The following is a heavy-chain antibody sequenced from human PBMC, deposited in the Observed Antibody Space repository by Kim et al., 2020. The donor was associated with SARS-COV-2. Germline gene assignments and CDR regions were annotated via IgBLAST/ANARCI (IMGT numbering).Heavy chain of an antibody. Sequence: ASVKVSCKASGYTFTGYYMHWVRQAPGQGLEWMGWINPNSGGTNYAQKFQGRVTMTRDTSISTAYMELSRLRSDDTAVYYCAREGITMVRGVRSWFDPWGQGTLVNVSS. CDR1: GYTFTGYY. V-gene: IGHV1-2*02. CDR3: AREGITMVRGVRSWFDP. D-gene: IGHD3-10*01. J-gene: IGHJ5*02. CDR2: INPNSGGT.